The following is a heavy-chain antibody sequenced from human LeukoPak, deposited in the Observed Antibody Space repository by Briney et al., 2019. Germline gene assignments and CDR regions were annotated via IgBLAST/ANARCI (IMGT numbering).Heavy chain of an antibody. D-gene: IGHD2/OR15-2a*01. J-gene: IGHJ5*02. CDR3: ARALLRLNWFDP. Sequence: PGGSLRLSCAASGFTFSSYEMNWVRQAPGKGLEWVSYIGSSGSTIYHADSVKGRFTISRDNAKNSLYLQMNSLRAEDTAVYYCARALLRLNWFDPWGQGTLVTVSS. CDR1: GFTFSSYE. CDR2: IGSSGSTI. V-gene: IGHV3-48*03.